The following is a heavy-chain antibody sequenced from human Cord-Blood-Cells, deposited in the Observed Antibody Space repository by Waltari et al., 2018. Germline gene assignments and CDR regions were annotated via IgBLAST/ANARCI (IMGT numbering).Heavy chain of an antibody. Sequence: EVQLVESGGGLFQPGGSLTLACAASGLTLSSFCMSWVRQAPGKGLEWVANIKQDGSEKYYVDSVKGRFTISRDNAKNSLYLQMNSLRAEDTAVYYCASGPGGLTGGIWGQGTMVTVSS. D-gene: IGHD7-27*01. CDR2: IKQDGSEK. CDR1: GLTLSSFC. V-gene: IGHV3-7*01. CDR3: ASGPGGLTGGI. J-gene: IGHJ3*02.